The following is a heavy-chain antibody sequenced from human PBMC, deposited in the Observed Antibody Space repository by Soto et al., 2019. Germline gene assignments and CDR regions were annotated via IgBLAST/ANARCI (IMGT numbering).Heavy chain of an antibody. CDR1: GYTFTSYG. J-gene: IGHJ3*02. D-gene: IGHD3-22*01. Sequence: ASVKVSCKASGYTFTSYGISWVRQAPGQGLEWMGWISAYNGNTNYAQKLQGRVTMTTDTSTSTAYMELRGLRSDDTAVYYCARDFGDYYDSSGCFDIWGQGTMVTVSS. CDR3: ARDFGDYYDSSGCFDI. V-gene: IGHV1-18*01. CDR2: ISAYNGNT.